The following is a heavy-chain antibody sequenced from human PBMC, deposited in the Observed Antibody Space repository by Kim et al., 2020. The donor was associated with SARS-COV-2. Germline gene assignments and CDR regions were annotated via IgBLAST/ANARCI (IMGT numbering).Heavy chain of an antibody. V-gene: IGHV1-46*01. CDR2: INPRCGST. Sequence: ASVKVSCKASGYTFTNYYMHWVRQAPGQGLEWMGIINPRCGSTNFAQKSQGRVTMTRDTSTSTVYMELRSLRSEDTAWYYCGRVNKEGSNNCDDWGQG. CDR1: GYTFTNYY. D-gene: IGHD6-6*01. CDR3: GRVNKEGSNNCDD. J-gene: IGHJ4*02.